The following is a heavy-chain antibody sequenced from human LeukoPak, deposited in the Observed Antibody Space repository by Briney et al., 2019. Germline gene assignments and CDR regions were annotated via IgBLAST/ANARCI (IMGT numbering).Heavy chain of an antibody. J-gene: IGHJ4*02. V-gene: IGHV3-74*01. CDR2: LNSDGSIT. CDR3: VREYCGGDCYTDF. CDR1: GFTFSLYW. Sequence: GGSLRLSCAASGFTFSLYWMHWVRQTPGKGLVWVSRLNSDGSITTYADSVKGRFTISRDNAKSTLYLQMNSLRAEDTALYYCVREYCGGDCYTDFWGQGTLVTVSS. D-gene: IGHD2-21*02.